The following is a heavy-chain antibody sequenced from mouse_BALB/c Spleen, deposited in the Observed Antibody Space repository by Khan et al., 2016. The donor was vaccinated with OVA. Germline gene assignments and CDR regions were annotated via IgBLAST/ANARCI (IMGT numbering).Heavy chain of an antibody. D-gene: IGHD1-1*01. CDR3: ARIAYVGNYVDD. Sequence: QVQLQQPGAELVKPGASVKLSCKASGYTFTNYWVHWVKQRPGQGLEWIGEIYPGDGRSTYNEKFMTKATLTVDRSSSTAYMQLRSLTSEDSSVYYCARIAYVGNYVDDWGQGTTLTVSS. J-gene: IGHJ2*01. V-gene: IGHV1S81*02. CDR2: IYPGDGRS. CDR1: GYTFTNYW.